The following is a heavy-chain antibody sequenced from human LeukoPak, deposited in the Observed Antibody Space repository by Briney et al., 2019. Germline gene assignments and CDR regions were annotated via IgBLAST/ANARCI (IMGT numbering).Heavy chain of an antibody. V-gene: IGHV1-8*01. CDR1: GYTFTSYD. Sequence: ASVKVSCKASGYTFTSYDINWVRQATGQGLEWMGWMNPNSGNTGYAQKFQGRVTMTRNTSISTAYMELSSLRPEDTAVYYCARIRPNYYDFWSGSYYYYYMDVWGKGTTVTVSS. J-gene: IGHJ6*03. D-gene: IGHD3-3*01. CDR3: ARIRPNYYDFWSGSYYYYYMDV. CDR2: MNPNSGNT.